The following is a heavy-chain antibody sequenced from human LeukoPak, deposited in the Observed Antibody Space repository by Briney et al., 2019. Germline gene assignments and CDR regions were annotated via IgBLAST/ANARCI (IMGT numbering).Heavy chain of an antibody. CDR3: AREEYYDTSASTNFDY. V-gene: IGHV7-4-1*02. Sequence: ASVKVSCKASGYIFTNYAINWVRQAPGQGLEWMGWINTNTGKPTYAQGFTGRFVFSLDTSVSTAYLQISGLKVQDTAFYYCAREEYYDTSASTNFDYWGQGTLVTVSS. J-gene: IGHJ4*02. CDR1: GYIFTNYA. D-gene: IGHD3-22*01. CDR2: INTNTGKP.